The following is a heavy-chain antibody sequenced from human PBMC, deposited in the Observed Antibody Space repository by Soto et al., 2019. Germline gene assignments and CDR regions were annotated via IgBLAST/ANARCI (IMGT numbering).Heavy chain of an antibody. D-gene: IGHD3-10*01. V-gene: IGHV3-53*01. CDR1: GFTVSSYH. J-gene: IGHJ4*02. CDR3: ARGFGGGYFDY. Sequence: HPGGSLRLSCAASGFTVSSYHMSWVRQAPGKGLKWVSVIYSGGSTHHADSVEGRFTLSRDNSKNTLYLQINSLRADDTAVYYCARGFGGGYFDYWGQGTLVTVSS. CDR2: IYSGGST.